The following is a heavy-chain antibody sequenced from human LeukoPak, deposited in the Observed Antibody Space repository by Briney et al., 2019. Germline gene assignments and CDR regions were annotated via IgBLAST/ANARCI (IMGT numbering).Heavy chain of an antibody. V-gene: IGHV1-46*01. CDR1: GYTFTSYY. CDR3: AREGILSWWPRRLPHYYFDY. D-gene: IGHD2-15*01. CDR2: INPSGGST. J-gene: IGHJ4*02. Sequence: GASVKVSCKASGYTFTSYYMHWVRQAPGQGLEWMGIINPSGGSTSYAQKFQGRVTMTRDTSTSTVYMELSSPRSEDTAVYYCAREGILSWWPRRLPHYYFDYWGQGTLVTVSS.